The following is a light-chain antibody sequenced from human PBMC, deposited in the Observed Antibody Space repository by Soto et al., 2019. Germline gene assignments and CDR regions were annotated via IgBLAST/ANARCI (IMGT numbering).Light chain of an antibody. J-gene: IGLJ2*01. CDR1: SSSIWIDY. CDR2: EDN. V-gene: IGLV1-51*02. Sequence: QSVLTQPPSVSAAPGQKVTISCSGSSSSIWIDYVSWYQQLPGTAPKLLIYEDNKRRSGIPDRFSGSKSGTSATLDITGLQTGDEADYYCGALDTRLSGGIFGGGTKLTVL. CDR3: GALDTRLSGGI.